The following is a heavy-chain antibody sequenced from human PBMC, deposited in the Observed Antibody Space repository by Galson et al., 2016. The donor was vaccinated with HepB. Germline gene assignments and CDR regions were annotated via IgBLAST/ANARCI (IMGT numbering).Heavy chain of an antibody. CDR1: GGSISNSDYS. Sequence: SETLSLTCTVSGGSISNSDYSWGWIRQPPGKGLEWIGSVYYYGSNYYNPSLRSRVTISLDTSKNQFSLDLRSVTAADRAVYYCTRAHRGSVRNNHYYGMDVWGQGTTVIVSS. D-gene: IGHD1/OR15-1a*01. J-gene: IGHJ6*02. CDR3: TRAHRGSVRNNHYYGMDV. V-gene: IGHV4-39*01. CDR2: VYYYGSN.